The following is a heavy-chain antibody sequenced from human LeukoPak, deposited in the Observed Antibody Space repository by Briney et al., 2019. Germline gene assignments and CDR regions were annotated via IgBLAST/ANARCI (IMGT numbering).Heavy chain of an antibody. CDR2: IYYSGST. CDR1: GASFSSSTYY. V-gene: IGHV4-39*01. D-gene: IGHD6-13*01. Sequence: SETLSPTCTVSGASFSSSTYYWGWIRQPPGKGLEWIGSIYYSGSTYYKPSLKSRVTMSVDTSKNQFSLKLSSVTAADTAVYYCARHAGGISATGTRPFDYWGQGTLVTVSS. J-gene: IGHJ4*02. CDR3: ARHAGGISATGTRPFDY.